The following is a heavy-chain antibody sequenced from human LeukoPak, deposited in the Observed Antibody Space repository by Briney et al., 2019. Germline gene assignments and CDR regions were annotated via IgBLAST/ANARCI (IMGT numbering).Heavy chain of an antibody. CDR2: MSPNSGNT. D-gene: IGHD4-17*01. CDR3: ASPIAVTTAFDY. CDR1: GSTFTSYD. V-gene: IGHV1-8*03. J-gene: IGHJ4*02. Sequence: GASVKASCKASGSTFTSYDINWVRQATGQGLEWMGWMSPNSGNTGYAQKFHGRVTITRNTSISTAYMELSSLRSEDTAVYYCASPIAVTTAFDYWGQGTLVTVSS.